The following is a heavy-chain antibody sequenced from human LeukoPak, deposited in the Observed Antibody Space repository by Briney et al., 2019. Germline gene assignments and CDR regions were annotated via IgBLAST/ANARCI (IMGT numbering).Heavy chain of an antibody. V-gene: IGHV3-30*04. J-gene: IGHJ4*02. CDR2: ISYDGSNK. D-gene: IGHD3-10*01. CDR1: GFTFSSYA. Sequence: GGSLRLSCAASGFTFSSYAMHWVRQAPGKGLEWVAVISYDGSNKYYTDSAKGRFTISRDNAKNSLYLQMNSLRAEDTAVYYCARFATYGSGTYAFDYWGQGTLVTVSS. CDR3: ARFATYGSGTYAFDY.